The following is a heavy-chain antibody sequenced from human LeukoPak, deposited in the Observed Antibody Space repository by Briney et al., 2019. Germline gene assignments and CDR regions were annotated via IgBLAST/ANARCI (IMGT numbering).Heavy chain of an antibody. CDR2: IYYSGST. V-gene: IGHV4-30-4*08. J-gene: IGHJ4*02. CDR1: GASFSSGDYY. D-gene: IGHD3-22*01. Sequence: SETLSLTCAVYGASFSSGDYYWSWIRQPPGKGLEWIGYIYYSGSTYYNPSLKSRVTISVDTSKNQFSLKLSSVTAADTAVYYCARRHYYDSSGYYYDYFDYWGQGTLVTVSS. CDR3: ARRHYYDSSGYYYDYFDY.